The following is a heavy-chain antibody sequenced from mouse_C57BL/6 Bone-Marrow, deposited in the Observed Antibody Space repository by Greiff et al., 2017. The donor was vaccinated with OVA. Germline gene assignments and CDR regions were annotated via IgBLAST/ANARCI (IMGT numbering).Heavy chain of an antibody. Sequence: FQRQQSGAELVRPGASVKLSCTASGFNIKDYYMHWVKQRPEQGLEWIGRIDPEDGDTEYAPKFQGKATMTADTSSNTAYLQLSSLTSEDTAVYYCTTCYYGVYFDYWGQGTTLTVSS. CDR1: GFNIKDYY. CDR3: TTCYYGVYFDY. J-gene: IGHJ2*01. V-gene: IGHV14-1*01. D-gene: IGHD1-1*01. CDR2: IDPEDGDT.